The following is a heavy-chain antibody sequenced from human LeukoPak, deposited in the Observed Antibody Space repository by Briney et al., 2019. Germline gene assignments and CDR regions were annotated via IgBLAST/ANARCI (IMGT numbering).Heavy chain of an antibody. CDR3: ARLWARAFDI. CDR2: IYLGDSDT. CDR1: GYSFTTYW. Sequence: GEFLKIFCKGSGYSFTTYWIGWGRQMPGKGLEWMGFIYLGDSDTRYSLSFQRQVTISADKSISNAYLQWSSLKASDSAMYYCARLWARAFDIWGQGTMVTVSS. J-gene: IGHJ3*02. V-gene: IGHV5-51*01. D-gene: IGHD3-10*01.